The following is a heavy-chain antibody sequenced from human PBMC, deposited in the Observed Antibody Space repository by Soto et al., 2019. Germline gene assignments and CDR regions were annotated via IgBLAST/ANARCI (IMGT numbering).Heavy chain of an antibody. V-gene: IGHV2-5*01. CDR1: GFSLTTPGAR. D-gene: IGHD5-18*01. CDR3: VPTGYSYDPFGY. CDR2: IFRNDDE. J-gene: IGHJ4*02. Sequence: SGPTLVNPTQTLTLTSTFSGFSLTTPGARVDWIRQPPGKALEWLALIFRNDDERHSPSLQGRLTITKDTSKKQVALTMSNMDPVDTATYYSVPTGYSYDPFGYGGRETLVTAS.